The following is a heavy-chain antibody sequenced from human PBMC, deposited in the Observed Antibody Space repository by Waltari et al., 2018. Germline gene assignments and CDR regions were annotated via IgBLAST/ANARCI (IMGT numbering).Heavy chain of an antibody. CDR1: GFTFSSYA. CDR2: ISYEGSNK. D-gene: IGHD3-3*01. J-gene: IGHJ4*02. CDR3: ARGDYDFWSGSDW. V-gene: IGHV3-30-3*01. Sequence: QVQLVESGGGVVQPGRSLRLSCAASGFTFSSYAMHWVRQAPGKGLEWVAVISYEGSNKYYADSVKGRFTISRDNSKNTLYLQMNSLRAEDTAVYYCARGDYDFWSGSDWWGQGTLVTVSS.